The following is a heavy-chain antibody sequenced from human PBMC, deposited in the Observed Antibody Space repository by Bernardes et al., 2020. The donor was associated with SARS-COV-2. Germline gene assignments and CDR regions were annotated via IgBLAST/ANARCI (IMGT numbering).Heavy chain of an antibody. CDR3: ATGGNGASAPGMDV. J-gene: IGHJ6*02. Sequence: GGSLRLSCAASGFTFSTFCMHWGRQTPGRWLVWVSRITPDGSGTDYADSVKGRFIISRDNAKNTLYLQMNSLRAEDTAVYYCATGGNGASAPGMDVWSQGTTVTVSS. CDR1: GFTFSTFC. D-gene: IGHD1-1*01. V-gene: IGHV3-74*01. CDR2: ITPDGSGT.